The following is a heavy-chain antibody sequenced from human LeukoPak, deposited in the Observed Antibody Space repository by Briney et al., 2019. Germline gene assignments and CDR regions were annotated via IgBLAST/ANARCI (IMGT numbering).Heavy chain of an antibody. CDR2: IIPIFGTA. Sequence: SVKVSCKASGGTFSRYAISWERQAPGQGLEWMGGIIPIFGTANYAQKFQGRVTITADESTSTAYMELSSLRSEDTALYYCARDDCGDTCYPGGYWGQGTLVTVSS. CDR1: GGTFSRYA. V-gene: IGHV1-69*13. D-gene: IGHD2-21*01. J-gene: IGHJ4*02. CDR3: ARDDCGDTCYPGGY.